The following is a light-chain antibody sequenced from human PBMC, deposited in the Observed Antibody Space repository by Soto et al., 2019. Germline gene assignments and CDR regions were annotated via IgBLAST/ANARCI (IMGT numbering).Light chain of an antibody. V-gene: IGLV2-14*01. J-gene: IGLJ3*02. CDR1: SSDVGGYNY. Sequence: QSALTQPASASGSPGQSITISCTGSSSDVGGYNYVSWFQQHTGKAPKVIIYQVNDRPSGVSNRFSGSKSGNTASLTISGLQAEDEADYYCSSYTRSNTGVFGGGTKLTVL. CDR2: QVN. CDR3: SSYTRSNTGV.